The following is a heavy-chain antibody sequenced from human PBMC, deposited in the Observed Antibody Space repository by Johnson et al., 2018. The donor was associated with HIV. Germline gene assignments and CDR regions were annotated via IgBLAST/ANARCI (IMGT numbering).Heavy chain of an antibody. D-gene: IGHD1-26*01. CDR1: GFTFSSYD. CDR3: ARPAYSGTWTDAFDI. CDR2: IGTAGDT. V-gene: IGHV3-13*01. J-gene: IGHJ3*02. Sequence: VQLVESGGGLVQPGGSLRLSCAASGFTFSSYDMHWVRQATGKGLEWVSAIGTAGDTYYPGSVKGRFTISRENAKNSLYLQMNSLRAEDTALYYCARPAYSGTWTDAFDIWGQGTMVTVSS.